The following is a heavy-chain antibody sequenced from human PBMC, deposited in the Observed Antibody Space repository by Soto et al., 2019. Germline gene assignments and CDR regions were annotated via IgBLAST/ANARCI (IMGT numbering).Heavy chain of an antibody. V-gene: IGHV3-48*01. Sequence: GGSLRLSCAASGFPFSDYSMNWVRQAPGKGLEWVAYISRRVGIMYYADSVKGRFTISRDNAKNSLYLQMSSLRAEDTAVYYCAKDRGPLDYWGQGT. J-gene: IGHJ4*02. CDR1: GFPFSDYS. CDR3: AKDRGPLDY. CDR2: ISRRVGIM. D-gene: IGHD5-12*01.